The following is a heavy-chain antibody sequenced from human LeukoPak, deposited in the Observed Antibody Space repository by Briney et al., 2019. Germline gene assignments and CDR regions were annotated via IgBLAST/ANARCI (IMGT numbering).Heavy chain of an antibody. CDR1: GYTFTGYY. Sequence: ASVKVSCKASGYTFTGYYMHWVRQAPGQGLEWMGWISAYNGNTNYAQKLQGRVTMTTDTSTSTAYMELRSLRSDDTAVYYCARVIVVVPAAIRLNWFDPWGQGTLVTVSS. CDR2: ISAYNGNT. CDR3: ARVIVVVPAAIRLNWFDP. D-gene: IGHD2-2*01. J-gene: IGHJ5*02. V-gene: IGHV1-18*04.